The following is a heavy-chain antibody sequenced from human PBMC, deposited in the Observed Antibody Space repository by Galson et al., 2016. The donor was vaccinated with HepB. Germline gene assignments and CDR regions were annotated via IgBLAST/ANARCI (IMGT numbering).Heavy chain of an antibody. J-gene: IGHJ4*02. CDR1: GFSFNTNGGVG. CDR2: IYWDDDK. CDR3: ARRDIGDWPAVDY. V-gene: IGHV2-5*02. Sequence: PALVKPTQTLTPTCTFSGFSFNTNGGVGVGWIRQSPGKALEWLGIIYWDDDKRYSPSLKNRVTITKDTSKNQVVLTMTNMDPVDTGTYYCARRDIGDWPAVDYWGQGALVSVSS. D-gene: IGHD2-21*02.